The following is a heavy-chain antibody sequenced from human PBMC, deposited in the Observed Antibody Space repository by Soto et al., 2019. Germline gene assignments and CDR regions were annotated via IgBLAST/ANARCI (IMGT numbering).Heavy chain of an antibody. J-gene: IGHJ4*02. D-gene: IGHD2-2*01. CDR2: IYYSGST. CDR3: ARGGEIVVVPAARDSQYYFDY. V-gene: IGHV4-30-4*01. Sequence: SETLSLTCTVSGGSISSGDYYWSWIRQPPGKGLEWIGYIYYSGSTYYNPSLKSRVTISVDTSKNQFSLKLSSVTAADTAVYYCARGGEIVVVPAARDSQYYFDYWGQGTLVTVSS. CDR1: GGSISSGDYY.